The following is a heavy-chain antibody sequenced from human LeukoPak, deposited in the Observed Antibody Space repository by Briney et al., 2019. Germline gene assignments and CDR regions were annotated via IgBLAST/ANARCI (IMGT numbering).Heavy chain of an antibody. V-gene: IGHV3-30*18. CDR1: GFTFSSYG. CDR3: AKQGTIFGAYYFDY. Sequence: GGSLRLSCAASGFTFSSYGMHWVRQAPGKGLEWVAVISYDGSNKYYADSVKGRFTISRDNSKNTLYLQMNSLRAEDTAVYYCAKQGTIFGAYYFDYWSQGTLVTVSS. J-gene: IGHJ4*02. CDR2: ISYDGSNK. D-gene: IGHD3-3*01.